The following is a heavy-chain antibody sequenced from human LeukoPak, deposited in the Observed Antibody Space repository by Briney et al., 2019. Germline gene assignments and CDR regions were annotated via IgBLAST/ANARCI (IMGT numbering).Heavy chain of an antibody. Sequence: SETLSLTCAVYGGSFSGYYRSWIRQPPGKGLEWIGEINHSGSTNYNPSLKSRVTISVDTSKNQFSLKLSSVTAADTAVYYCARGLGSGWSRAEYFQHWGQGTLVTVSS. CDR1: GGSFSGYY. CDR3: ARGLGSGWSRAEYFQH. CDR2: INHSGST. J-gene: IGHJ1*01. D-gene: IGHD6-19*01. V-gene: IGHV4-34*01.